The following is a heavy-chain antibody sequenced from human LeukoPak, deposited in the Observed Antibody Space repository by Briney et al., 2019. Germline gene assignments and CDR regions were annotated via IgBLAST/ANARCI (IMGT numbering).Heavy chain of an antibody. D-gene: IGHD1-1*01. CDR1: GGSISSYY. CDR2: IYYSGST. J-gene: IGHJ3*02. V-gene: IGHV4-59*01. CDR3: ARDRTTRGSAFDI. Sequence: SETLSLTCTVSGGSISSYYWSWIWQPPGKGLEWIGYIYYSGSTNYNPSLKSRVTISVDTSKNQFSLKLSSVTAADTAVYYCARDRTTRGSAFDIWGQGTMVTVSS.